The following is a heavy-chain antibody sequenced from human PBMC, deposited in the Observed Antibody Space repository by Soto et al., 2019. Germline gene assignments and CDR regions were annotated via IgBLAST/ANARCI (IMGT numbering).Heavy chain of an antibody. V-gene: IGHV4-59*01. CDR2: IYYSGST. CDR1: GGSISSYY. J-gene: IGHJ3*02. D-gene: IGHD3-10*01. CDR3: ARGRSRYGSGRASPPDDAFDI. Sequence: PSGTLSLTCAVSGGSISSYYWSWIRQPPGKGLEWIGYIYYSGSTNYNPSLKSRVTISVDTSKNQFSLKLSSVTAADTAVYYCARGRSRYGSGRASPPDDAFDIWGQGTMVTVS.